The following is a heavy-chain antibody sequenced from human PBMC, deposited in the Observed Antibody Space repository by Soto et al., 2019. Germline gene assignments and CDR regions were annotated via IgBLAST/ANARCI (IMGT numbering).Heavy chain of an antibody. D-gene: IGHD3-16*01. V-gene: IGHV4-59*01. CDR2: LYNTGNT. Sequence: SGTLSLTCTVSGGSIGTFYWSWIRQPPGKGLEWIGHLYNTGNTNYNPSLKNRVTISVDTSKNQFSLKLSSVTAADTAVYYCARDDARGAYYYWGQGTLVTVSS. J-gene: IGHJ4*02. CDR1: GGSIGTFY. CDR3: ARDDARGAYYY.